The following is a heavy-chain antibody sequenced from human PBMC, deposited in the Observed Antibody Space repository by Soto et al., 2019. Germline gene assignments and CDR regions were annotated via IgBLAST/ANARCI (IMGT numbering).Heavy chain of an antibody. CDR1: GFTFTSSA. V-gene: IGHV1-58*01. J-gene: IGHJ6*02. Sequence: SVKVSCKASGFTFTSSAVQWVRQARGQRLEWIGWIVVGSGNTNYAQKFQERVTITRDMSTSTAYMELSSLRSEDTAVYYCAAGASGWYGYYYYGMDVWGQGTTVTVSS. D-gene: IGHD6-19*01. CDR3: AAGASGWYGYYYYGMDV. CDR2: IVVGSGNT.